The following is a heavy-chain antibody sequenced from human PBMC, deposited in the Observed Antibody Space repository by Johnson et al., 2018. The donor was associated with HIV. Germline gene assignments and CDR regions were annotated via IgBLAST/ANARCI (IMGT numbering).Heavy chain of an antibody. D-gene: IGHD6-19*01. J-gene: IGHJ3*02. CDR3: ARDRQAVRGTFDI. Sequence: VQLVESGGGVVQPGGSLRLSCAASGFTFDDYGMTWVRQAPGKGLEWVSGINWNGGSKGYADSVKGRFIISRDNAKNSLYLQMNSLRAEDTALYYCARDRQAVRGTFDIWGQGTMVTVSS. CDR1: GFTFDDYG. CDR2: INWNGGSK. V-gene: IGHV3-20*04.